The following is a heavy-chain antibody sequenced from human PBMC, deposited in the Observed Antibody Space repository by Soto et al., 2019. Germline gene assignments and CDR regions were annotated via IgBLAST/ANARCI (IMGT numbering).Heavy chain of an antibody. V-gene: IGHV3-23*01. Sequence: EVQLLESGGGLVQPGWSLRLSCAASGFTFSSYAMSWVRQAPGKGLEWVSAISGSGGSTYYADSVKGRFTISRDNSKNTLYLQMNSLRAEDTAVYYCAKDQGYSYGYGSAIDYWGQGTLVTVSS. J-gene: IGHJ4*02. CDR3: AKDQGYSYGYGSAIDY. CDR1: GFTFSSYA. D-gene: IGHD5-18*01. CDR2: ISGSGGST.